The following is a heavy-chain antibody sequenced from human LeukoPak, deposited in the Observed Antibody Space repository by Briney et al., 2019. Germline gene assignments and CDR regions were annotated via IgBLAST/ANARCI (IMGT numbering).Heavy chain of an antibody. CDR3: ASSGIMTSFDY. CDR2: IYHSGST. V-gene: IGHV4-30-2*01. Sequence: SSETLSLTCAVSGGSISSGGYSWSWIRQPPGKGLEWIGYIYHSGSTYYNPSLKSRVTISVDRSKNQFSLKLSSVTAADTAVYYCASSGIMTSFDYWGQGTLVTVSS. J-gene: IGHJ4*02. CDR1: GGSISSGGYS. D-gene: IGHD3-10*01.